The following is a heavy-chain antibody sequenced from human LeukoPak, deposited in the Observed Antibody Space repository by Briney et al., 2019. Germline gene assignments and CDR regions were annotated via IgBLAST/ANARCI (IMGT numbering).Heavy chain of an antibody. Sequence: PGGSLRLSCAASEFTLSNYWMHWVRQAPGKGLVWVSRINNDGSSTSYADSVKGRFTGSRDNAKSTVYLQMISLGEEDTAVYYCAREKPADYGSGSYDLQYYYFGMDVWGQGTTVTVSS. CDR3: AREKPADYGSGSYDLQYYYFGMDV. D-gene: IGHD3-10*01. V-gene: IGHV3-74*01. CDR1: EFTLSNYW. CDR2: INNDGSST. J-gene: IGHJ6*02.